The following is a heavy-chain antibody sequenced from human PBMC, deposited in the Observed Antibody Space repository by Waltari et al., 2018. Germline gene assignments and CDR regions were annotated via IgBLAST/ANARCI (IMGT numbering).Heavy chain of an antibody. CDR2: INSDGIST. J-gene: IGHJ6*02. Sequence: EEQLVESGGGLAQPGESLRLSCAASGFTFSRYWMDVVRQAPGMGLVWVSRINSDGISTTYADSVKGRFTISRDNAKNTLYVQMNRLRAEDTAVYYCARVATKTYSSPVPGRPYYYGMDVWGQGTTVTVSS. CDR3: ARVATKTYSSPVPGRPYYYGMDV. CDR1: GFTFSRYW. D-gene: IGHD3-22*01. V-gene: IGHV3-74*01.